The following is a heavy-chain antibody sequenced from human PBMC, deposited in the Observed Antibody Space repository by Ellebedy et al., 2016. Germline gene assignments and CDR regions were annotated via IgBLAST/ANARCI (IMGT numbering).Heavy chain of an antibody. D-gene: IGHD6-19*01. CDR2: MNPNSGNT. J-gene: IGHJ3*02. V-gene: IGHV1-8*01. CDR1: GYTFTSYD. Sequence: ASVKVSCXASGYTFTSYDINWVRQATGQGLEWMGWMNPNSGNTGYAQKFQGRVTMTRNTSISTAYMELSSLRSEDTAVYYCASGQPPDSGYSSGWYFSAFDIWGQGTMVTVSS. CDR3: ASGQPPDSGYSSGWYFSAFDI.